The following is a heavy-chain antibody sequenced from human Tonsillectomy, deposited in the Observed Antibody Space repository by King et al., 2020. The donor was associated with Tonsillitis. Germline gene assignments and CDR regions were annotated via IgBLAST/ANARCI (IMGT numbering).Heavy chain of an antibody. D-gene: IGHD6-19*01. CDR1: GFTFSGYA. Sequence: VQLVESGGGVVQPGRSLRLSCAASGFTFSGYAMYWVRQAPGKGLEWVAVISYDGSNKYYADSVKGRFTISRDNSKNTLYLQMNSLRPEDTAVYYCASSPVAGGYWGQGTLVTVSS. V-gene: IGHV3-30-3*01. J-gene: IGHJ4*02. CDR2: ISYDGSNK. CDR3: ASSPVAGGY.